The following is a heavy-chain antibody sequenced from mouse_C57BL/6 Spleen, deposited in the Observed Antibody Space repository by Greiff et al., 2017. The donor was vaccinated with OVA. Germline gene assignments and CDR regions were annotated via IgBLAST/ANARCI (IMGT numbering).Heavy chain of an antibody. CDR2: INPNNGGT. CDR1: GYTFTDYN. Sequence: EVQLQESGPELVKPGASVKMSCKASGYTFTDYNMHWVKQSHGKSLEWIGYINPNNGGTSYNQKFKGKATLTVNKSSSTAYMELRSLTSEDSAVYYCAQFITTVPLVFDVWGTGTTVTVSS. CDR3: AQFITTVPLVFDV. V-gene: IGHV1-22*01. J-gene: IGHJ1*03. D-gene: IGHD1-1*01.